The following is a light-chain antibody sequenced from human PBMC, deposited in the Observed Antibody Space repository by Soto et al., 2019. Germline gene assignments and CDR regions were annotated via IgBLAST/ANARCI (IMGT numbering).Light chain of an antibody. CDR3: QQYGGSTRT. CDR1: QSVTTQ. Sequence: EVELTQSPGTLPLSPGERATLSCRASQSVTTQLAWYQQKPGQAPRLIIHGASSRATGVPDRITGSGSGTDFTLSISRLEPEDFAVYYCQQYGGSTRTFGQGTKVDIK. J-gene: IGKJ1*01. V-gene: IGKV3-20*01. CDR2: GAS.